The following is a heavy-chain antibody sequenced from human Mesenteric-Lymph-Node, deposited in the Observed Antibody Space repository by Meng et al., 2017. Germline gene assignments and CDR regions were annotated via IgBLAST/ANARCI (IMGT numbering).Heavy chain of an antibody. Sequence: RLQLKDPGPGLLKPSETLSLTCTVSGDSISSSTFYWGWIRQPPGKGLEWIGSIYYSGRTNYNPSVKSRVSMSVDKSQNHFSLRLSSVTAADTAVYYCTTLYGDSISWGQGTLVTVSS. CDR1: GDSISSSTFY. D-gene: IGHD4-17*01. CDR2: IYYSGRT. J-gene: IGHJ4*02. V-gene: IGHV4-39*06. CDR3: TTLYGDSIS.